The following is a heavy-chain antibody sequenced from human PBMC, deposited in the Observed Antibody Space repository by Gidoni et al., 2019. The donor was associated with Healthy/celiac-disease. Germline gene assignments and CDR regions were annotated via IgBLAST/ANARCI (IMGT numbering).Heavy chain of an antibody. CDR3: AREYCSSTSCSYYYYYGMDV. V-gene: IGHV3-11*01. Sequence: QVQLVESGGGLVKPGGSLRLSCAASGFTFRDYYMSWIRQAPGKGLEWVSYISSSGSTIYYADSVKGRFTISRDNAKNSLYLQMNSLRAEDTAVYYCAREYCSSTSCSYYYYYGMDVWGQGTTVTVSS. CDR2: ISSSGSTI. J-gene: IGHJ6*02. CDR1: GFTFRDYY. D-gene: IGHD2-2*01.